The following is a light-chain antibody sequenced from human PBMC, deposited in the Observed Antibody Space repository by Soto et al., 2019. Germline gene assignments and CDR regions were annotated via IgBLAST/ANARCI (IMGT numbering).Light chain of an antibody. V-gene: IGLV2-14*03. CDR3: YSSRSSSSTFYV. CDR1: SSDIGGSNY. Sequence: QSALTQPASVSGSPGQSITISCAGTSSDIGGSNYVSWYQQHPGKAPKLMIYGVSNRPSGVSNRFSGSKCGNTASLTISGLQAEDEADYFCYSSRSSSSTFYVFGTGTKLTVL. J-gene: IGLJ1*01. CDR2: GVS.